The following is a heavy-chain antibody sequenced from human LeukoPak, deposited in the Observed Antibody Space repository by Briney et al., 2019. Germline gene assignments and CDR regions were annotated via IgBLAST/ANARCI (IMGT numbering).Heavy chain of an antibody. CDR3: ARTFQGIAAADAEDYYYGLDV. J-gene: IGHJ6*02. Sequence: SETLSLTCAVYGGSFSGYYWSWIRQPPGKGREWIAEINHSGSTNYNPSLKSRVTISVDTSKKQFSLNLSSVTAADTAVYYCARTFQGIAAADAEDYYYGLDVWGQGTTVTVSS. CDR2: INHSGST. CDR1: GGSFSGYY. D-gene: IGHD6-13*01. V-gene: IGHV4-34*01.